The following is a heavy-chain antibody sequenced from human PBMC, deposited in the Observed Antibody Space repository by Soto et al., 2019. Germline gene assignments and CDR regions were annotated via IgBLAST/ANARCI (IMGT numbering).Heavy chain of an antibody. CDR2: ITTSSAYI. V-gene: IGHV3-21*01. CDR1: GFTFNTYD. D-gene: IGHD5-12*01. CDR3: VRSGTARLLRHSWFDT. J-gene: IGHJ5*02. Sequence: EVQLVESGGGLVKPGGYLRLSCAASGFTFNTYDMNWARQAPGKGLEWVSSITTSSAYIYYADSLKGRITISRDNAKNSLFLQMNSLRAEDTAVSYCVRSGTARLLRHSWFDTWGQGTLVTVSS.